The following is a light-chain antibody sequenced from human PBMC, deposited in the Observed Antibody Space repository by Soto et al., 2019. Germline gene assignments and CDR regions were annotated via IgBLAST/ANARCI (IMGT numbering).Light chain of an antibody. CDR3: QQYDSYPRT. CDR1: QGISSY. V-gene: IGKV1-8*01. J-gene: IGKJ1*01. Sequence: AIRMTQSPSSFSASTGDRVTITCRASQGISSYLAWYQQKPGKAPKLLIYAASTLQSGVPSRFSGSGSGTDFTLTISCLQSEDFETSYCQQYDSYPRTFGKGTKVDIX. CDR2: AAS.